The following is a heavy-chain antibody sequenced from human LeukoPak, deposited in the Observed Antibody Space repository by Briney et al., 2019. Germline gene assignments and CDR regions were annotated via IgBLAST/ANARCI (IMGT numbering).Heavy chain of an antibody. Sequence: TGGSLRLSCAISGITVSQSDMGWVPQVPGRGLEWVSLIYTDGATHYADSVKGRFTISRDTSKNTVYLDMRNLRPEDTAVDFCARDRAGSKPWVEFHPWGQGTLVTVSS. CDR3: ARDRAGSKPWVEFHP. CDR2: IYTDGAT. J-gene: IGHJ5*02. D-gene: IGHD3-10*01. V-gene: IGHV3-66*02. CDR1: GITVSQSD.